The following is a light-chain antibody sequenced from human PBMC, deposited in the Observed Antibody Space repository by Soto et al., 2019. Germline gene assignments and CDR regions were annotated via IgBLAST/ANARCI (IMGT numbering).Light chain of an antibody. CDR1: SSNIGNNY. CDR3: GTWDTILSAVV. CDR2: DNN. J-gene: IGLJ2*01. Sequence: QSVLTQPPSVSAAPGQKVTISCSGSSSNIGNNYVSWYQHLPGTAPKLLIYDNNERPSGIPDRFSGSKSGTSATLGITGLQTGDEADYYCGTWDTILSAVVFGGGTKLTVL. V-gene: IGLV1-51*01.